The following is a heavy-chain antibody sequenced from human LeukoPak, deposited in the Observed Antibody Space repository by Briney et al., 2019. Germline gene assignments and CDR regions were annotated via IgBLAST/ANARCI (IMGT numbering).Heavy chain of an antibody. V-gene: IGHV3-74*01. CDR1: GFTFSSYW. Sequence: GGSLRLSCAASGFTFSSYWMHWVRQAPGKGLVWFSRINSDGSSTSYADSVKGRFTISRDNAKNTLYLQMNSLRAEDTAVYYCARDREKSGTTYYDFWSGYYRAGDDAFDIWGQGTMVTVSS. CDR3: ARDREKSGTTYYDFWSGYYRAGDDAFDI. D-gene: IGHD3-3*01. CDR2: INSDGSST. J-gene: IGHJ3*02.